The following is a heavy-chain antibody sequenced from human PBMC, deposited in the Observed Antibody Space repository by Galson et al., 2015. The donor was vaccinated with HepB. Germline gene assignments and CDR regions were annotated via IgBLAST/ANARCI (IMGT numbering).Heavy chain of an antibody. CDR2: IYPDDSDT. J-gene: IGHJ4*02. CDR3: ARRDDSSGYPLDY. CDR1: GYSFSTYW. V-gene: IGHV5-51*01. D-gene: IGHD3-22*01. Sequence: QSGAEVKKPGESLRISCEGSGYSFSTYWIGWVRQMPGKGLEWMGIIYPDDSDTRYSPSFQGQVTISADKSIRTAYLQWSSLKASDTAMYYCARRDDSSGYPLDYWGQGTLVTVSS.